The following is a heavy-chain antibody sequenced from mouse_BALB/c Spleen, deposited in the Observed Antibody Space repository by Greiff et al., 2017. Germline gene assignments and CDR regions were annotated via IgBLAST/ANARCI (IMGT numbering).Heavy chain of an antibody. J-gene: IGHJ4*01. V-gene: IGHV1-67*01. Sequence: QVQLQQSGPELVRPGVSVKISCKGSSYTFTDYAMHWVKQSHAKSLEWIGVISTYYGNTNYNQKFKGKATMTVDKSSSTAYMELARLTSEDSAVYYCARSGYGNYEGAMDYWGQGTSVTVSS. D-gene: IGHD2-10*02. CDR3: ARSGYGNYEGAMDY. CDR2: ISTYYGNT. CDR1: SYTFTDYA.